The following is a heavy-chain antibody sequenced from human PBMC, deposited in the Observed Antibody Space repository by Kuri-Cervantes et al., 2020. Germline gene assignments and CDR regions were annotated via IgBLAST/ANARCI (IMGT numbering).Heavy chain of an antibody. Sequence: SVKVSCKASGGTFSSYTISWVRQAPGQGLEWMGGIIPILGIANYAQKFQGRVTITADKSTSTAYMELSSLRSEDTAVYYCARDDGITFGGVTSLDYWGQGTLVTVSS. V-gene: IGHV1-69*10. CDR1: GGTFSSYT. CDR3: ARDDGITFGGVTSLDY. J-gene: IGHJ4*02. D-gene: IGHD3-16*01. CDR2: IIPILGIA.